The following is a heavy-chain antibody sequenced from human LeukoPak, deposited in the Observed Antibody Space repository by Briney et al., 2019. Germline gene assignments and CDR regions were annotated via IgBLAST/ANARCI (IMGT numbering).Heavy chain of an antibody. CDR2: IWYDGSNK. V-gene: IGHV3-33*01. J-gene: IGHJ3*02. Sequence: GGSLRLSCAASGFTFSSYGMHWVRQAPGKGLEWVAVIWYDGSNKYYADSVKGRFTISRDNSKNTLYPQMNSLRAEDTAVYYCASDYYYDSSGYYSKGDAFDIWGQGTMVTVSS. CDR1: GFTFSSYG. CDR3: ASDYYYDSSGYYSKGDAFDI. D-gene: IGHD3-22*01.